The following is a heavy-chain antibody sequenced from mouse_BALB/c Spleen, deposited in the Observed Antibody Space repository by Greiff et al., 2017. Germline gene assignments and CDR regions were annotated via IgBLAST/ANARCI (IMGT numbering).Heavy chain of an antibody. CDR2: ISSGGSYT. CDR3: IDDRYDYYAMDY. Sequence: EVQVVESGGGLVKPGGSLKLSCAASGFTFSSYTMSWVRQTPEKRLEWVATISSGGSYTYYPDSVKGRFTISRDNAKNTLYLQMSSLKSEDTAMYYCIDDRYDYYAMDYWGQGTSVTVSS. D-gene: IGHD2-14*01. CDR1: GFTFSSYT. J-gene: IGHJ4*01. V-gene: IGHV5-6-4*01.